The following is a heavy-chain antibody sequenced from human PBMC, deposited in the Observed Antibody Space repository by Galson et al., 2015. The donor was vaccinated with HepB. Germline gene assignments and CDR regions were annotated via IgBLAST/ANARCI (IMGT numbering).Heavy chain of an antibody. V-gene: IGHV6-1*01. D-gene: IGHD2-2*02. Sequence: CAISGDSVSSNSAAWNWLRQSPSRGLEWLGRTYYKSKWHNDYALSVKSRITINPDTSKNQFSLQLNSMTPEDTAVYYCARDPYTRGRYYYGMDVWGQGTTVTVSS. J-gene: IGHJ6*02. CDR3: ARDPYTRGRYYYGMDV. CDR2: TYYKSKWHN. CDR1: GDSVSSNSAA.